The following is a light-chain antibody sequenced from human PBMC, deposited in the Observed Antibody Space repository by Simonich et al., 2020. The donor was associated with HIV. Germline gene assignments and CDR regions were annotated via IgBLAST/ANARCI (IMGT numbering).Light chain of an antibody. CDR1: RRDVCGYNY. CDR3: SSYTSSSTLV. CDR2: DVS. J-gene: IGLJ2*01. Sequence: QSALTQPASVSGSPGQSITISCPGTRRDVCGYNYVSWYQQHPGKAPKFLFYDVSRRPSGVSNRFSGSKSGNTASLTIAGLQAEDEADYYCSSYTSSSTLVFGGGTKLTVL. V-gene: IGLV2-14*01.